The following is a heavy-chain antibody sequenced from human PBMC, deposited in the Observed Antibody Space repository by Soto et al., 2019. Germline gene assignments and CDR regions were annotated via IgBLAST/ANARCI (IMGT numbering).Heavy chain of an antibody. CDR1: GYTLTSNY. CDR2: INPSGGST. D-gene: IGHD2-15*01. J-gene: IGHJ3*02. CDR3: ARESRALGYCSGGSCPGGAFDI. Sequence: TSVKVTCKASGYTLTSNYRQWVRQAPGQGLEWMGIINPSGGSTSYAQKFQGRVTMTRDTSTSTVYMELSSLRSEDTAVYYCARESRALGYCSGGSCPGGAFDIWGQGTMVTVSS. V-gene: IGHV1-46*01.